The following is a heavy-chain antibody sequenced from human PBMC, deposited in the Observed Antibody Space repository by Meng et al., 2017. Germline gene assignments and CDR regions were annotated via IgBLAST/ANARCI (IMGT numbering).Heavy chain of an antibody. D-gene: IGHD3-22*01. CDR3: AREYYYESSGYGVIF. Sequence: GESLKISCAASGFTFSSYAMSWVRQAPGKGLEWVSVIYSGGSTYYADSVKGRFTISRHNSKNTLYLQMNSLRAEDTAVYYCAREYYYESSGYGVIFWGQGTLVTVSS. CDR1: GFTFSSYA. CDR2: IYSGGST. J-gene: IGHJ4*02. V-gene: IGHV3-53*04.